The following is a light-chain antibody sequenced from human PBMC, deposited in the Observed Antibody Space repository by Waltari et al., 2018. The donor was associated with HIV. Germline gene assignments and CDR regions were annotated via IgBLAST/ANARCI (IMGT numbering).Light chain of an antibody. J-gene: IGKJ4*01. CDR1: PSISSW. CDR3: QQYNSYST. CDR2: KAS. Sequence: DIQMTQSPSTLSASVGDRVTITCRASPSISSWLAWYQQKPGKAPNLLIYKASSLESGVPSRFSGSGSGTEFTLTISSLQPDDFATYYCQQYNSYSTLGGGTKVEIK. V-gene: IGKV1-5*03.